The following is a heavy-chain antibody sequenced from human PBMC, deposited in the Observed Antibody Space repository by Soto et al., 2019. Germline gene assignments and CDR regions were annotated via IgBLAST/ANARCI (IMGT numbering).Heavy chain of an antibody. Sequence: QLQLVQSGAEVERPGASVRVSCKAYGYAFSKYGISWIRQAPGQGLEWMGWIRPDTGDTNYAQKFQGRVTMTTDTSSNTAYMELRSPRSDDTAMYYCATSYDSGFDPWGQGTLVSVSS. D-gene: IGHD5-12*01. CDR1: GYAFSKYG. V-gene: IGHV1-18*04. J-gene: IGHJ5*02. CDR2: IRPDTGDT. CDR3: ATSYDSGFDP.